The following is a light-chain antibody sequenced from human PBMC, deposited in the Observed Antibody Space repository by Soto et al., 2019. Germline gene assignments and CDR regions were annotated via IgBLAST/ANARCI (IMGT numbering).Light chain of an antibody. Sequence: EVVMTSSPATLSVSPGDRATLSCRASQSVSRNLAWYQQKPGQAPRLLIYGASTRATGVPARFSGSGSETEFTLTVSSLQSEEVAVYYCQEYNNWPRGAFGQGTKVEIK. CDR1: QSVSRN. V-gene: IGKV3-15*01. J-gene: IGKJ1*01. CDR3: QEYNNWPRGA. CDR2: GAS.